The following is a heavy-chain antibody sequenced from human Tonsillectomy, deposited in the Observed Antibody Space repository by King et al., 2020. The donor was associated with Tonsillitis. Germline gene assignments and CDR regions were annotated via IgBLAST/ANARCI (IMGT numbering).Heavy chain of an antibody. D-gene: IGHD2-15*01. CDR1: GGSISSYY. Sequence: VQLQESGPGLVKPSETLSLTCTVSGGSISSYYCNWIRQPPGKGLEWIGYIYYSGSTNYNPSLKSRVTISVDTSKNQFSLKLSSVTAADTAVYYCAAGYCSGGSCYSADFDIWGQGTMVTVSS. J-gene: IGHJ3*02. V-gene: IGHV4-59*01. CDR3: AAGYCSGGSCYSADFDI. CDR2: IYYSGST.